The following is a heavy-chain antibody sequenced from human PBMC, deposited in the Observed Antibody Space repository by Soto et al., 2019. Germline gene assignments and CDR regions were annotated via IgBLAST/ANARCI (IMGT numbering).Heavy chain of an antibody. V-gene: IGHV2-70*13. Sequence: GSGPTLVNPTETLTLTCTFSGFSLTSPGMCVSWIRQSPGKALEWLALIERDDDDKYYSTSLKTRLTISKDTRKNQMVLTMANMEPADTATYYCARSIRGPRRFNGMDVWGQGTTVTVSS. CDR1: GFSLTSPGMC. D-gene: IGHD1-20*01. CDR3: ARSIRGPRRFNGMDV. CDR2: IERDDDDK. J-gene: IGHJ6*02.